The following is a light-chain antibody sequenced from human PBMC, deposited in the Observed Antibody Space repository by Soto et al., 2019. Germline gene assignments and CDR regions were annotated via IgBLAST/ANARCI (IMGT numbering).Light chain of an antibody. CDR2: GAS. Sequence: DIQMTQSPSSLSASIGDRVTLTCRASQDISHFLAWYQQRPGKVPTLLIYGASTLQSGVPSRFSGTGSGTDFTLTISSLQPEDCATYYCQLSHSTPLMFGQGTKVDIK. CDR3: QLSHSTPLM. CDR1: QDISHF. J-gene: IGKJ1*01. V-gene: IGKV1-27*01.